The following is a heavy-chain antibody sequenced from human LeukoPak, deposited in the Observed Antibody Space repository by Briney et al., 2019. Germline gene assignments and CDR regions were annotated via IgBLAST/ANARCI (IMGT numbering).Heavy chain of an antibody. CDR1: GFTLSNFP. J-gene: IGHJ4*02. V-gene: IGHV3-23*01. D-gene: IGHD1-14*01. CDR2: FSTGGGGS. CDR3: AKEAMRKFDLDY. Sequence: GGSLRLSCATSGFTLSNFPMSWVRQAPGKGLEWVSSFSTGGGGSYHADSVKGRFTISRDNSKNTLYLQMNSLRVEDTAVYYCAKEAMRKFDLDYWGQGTLVTVSS.